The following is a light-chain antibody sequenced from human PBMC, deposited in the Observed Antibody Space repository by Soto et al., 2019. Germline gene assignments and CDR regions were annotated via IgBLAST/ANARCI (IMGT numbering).Light chain of an antibody. CDR1: QSVSTNF. J-gene: IGKJ1*01. Sequence: EIVLTQSPGTPSLSPGEGATLSCRASQSVSTNFFAWYQQKPGQAPRLLIYGASTRATSIPDRFSGSGSGTDFTLTISRLEPEDFAVYYCQQYGRTSWTFGQGTKVEIK. V-gene: IGKV3-20*01. CDR3: QQYGRTSWT. CDR2: GAS.